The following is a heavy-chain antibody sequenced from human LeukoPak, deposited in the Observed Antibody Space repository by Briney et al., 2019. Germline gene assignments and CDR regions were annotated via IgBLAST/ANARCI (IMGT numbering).Heavy chain of an antibody. CDR2: IYYSGST. CDR3: ARLYDSSGYTNWLDP. CDR1: GGSISSGGYY. D-gene: IGHD3-22*01. Sequence: NSSQTLSLACTVSGGSISSGGYYWSWIRQHPGKGLEWIGYIYYSGSTYYNPSLKSRVTISVDTSKNQFSLKVSSVTAADTAVYYCARLYDSSGYTNWLDPWGQGTLVTVSS. J-gene: IGHJ5*02. V-gene: IGHV4-31*03.